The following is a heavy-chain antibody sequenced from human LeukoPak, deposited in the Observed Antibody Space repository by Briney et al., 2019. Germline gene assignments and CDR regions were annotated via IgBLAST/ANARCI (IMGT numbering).Heavy chain of an antibody. V-gene: IGHV3-33*01. D-gene: IGHD1-26*01. CDR2: MWYDGSRE. J-gene: IGHJ4*02. CDR3: ARDLSFGSLDF. Sequence: GGSPRLSCAASGFIFSTHGMPRGRQAPGKGAEWVAGMWYDGSREDYADSVKGRFTISRDMSKNTLNLQMNSLRVEDTAMFYCARDLSFGSLDFRGQGTLVTVSS. CDR1: GFIFSTHG.